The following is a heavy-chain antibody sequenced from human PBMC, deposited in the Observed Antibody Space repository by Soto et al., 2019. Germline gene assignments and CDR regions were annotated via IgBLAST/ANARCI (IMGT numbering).Heavy chain of an antibody. CDR2: SSGSGGST. CDR1: GFTFSRYA. CDR3: AKCPGSTSCQNFDY. J-gene: IGHJ4*02. D-gene: IGHD2-2*01. V-gene: IGHV3-23*01. Sequence: XXSLILSCAPSGFTFSRYAMSWVPQAPGKGLEWVSASSGSGGSTYYADSVKGRFTISRDNSKNTLYLQMNSLRAEDTAVYYCAKCPGSTSCQNFDYWGQGTLVTVSS.